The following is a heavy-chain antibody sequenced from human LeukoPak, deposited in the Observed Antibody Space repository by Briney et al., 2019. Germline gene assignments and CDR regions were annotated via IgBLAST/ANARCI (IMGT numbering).Heavy chain of an antibody. Sequence: SQTLSLTCAVSGGSISSGGYSWSWIRQPPAKGLEWIGYIYHSGSTYYNPSLKSRVTISVDRSKNQFSLKLSSVTAADTAVYYCASYDSSGSTFDYWGQGTLVTVSS. V-gene: IGHV4-30-2*01. CDR2: IYHSGST. J-gene: IGHJ4*02. D-gene: IGHD3-22*01. CDR1: GGSISSGGYS. CDR3: ASYDSSGSTFDY.